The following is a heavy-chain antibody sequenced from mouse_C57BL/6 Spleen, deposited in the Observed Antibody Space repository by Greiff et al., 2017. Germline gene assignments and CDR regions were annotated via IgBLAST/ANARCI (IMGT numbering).Heavy chain of an antibody. CDR3: ARYYLPRY. Sequence: VQLQQSGPELVRPGVSVKISCKGSGYTFTDYAMHWVNQSHAKSLEWIGVISTFYGDASYNQKFKDEATMTVDKSSSTAYMELARLTSEDSAVYYCARYYLPRYWGQGTTLTVSS. CDR2: ISTFYGDA. D-gene: IGHD5-1*01. CDR1: GYTFTDYA. V-gene: IGHV1-67*01. J-gene: IGHJ2*01.